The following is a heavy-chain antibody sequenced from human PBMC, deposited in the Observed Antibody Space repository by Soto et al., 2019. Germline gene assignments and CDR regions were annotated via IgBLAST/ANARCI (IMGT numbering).Heavy chain of an antibody. J-gene: IGHJ4*02. CDR2: IYWDDDK. CDR3: AHRVLRTVFGLVTTTAIYFDS. CDR1: GFSLTTSGVG. D-gene: IGHD3-3*01. Sequence: QITLNESGPTQVKPRQTLTLTCTFSGFSLTTSGVGVGWIRQSPGKAPEWLALIYWDDDKRYSPSLKSRLTITKATSKNKVVLTIADLDPADTATYYCAHRVLRTVFGLVTTTAIYFDSWGQGTPAAVSS. V-gene: IGHV2-5*02.